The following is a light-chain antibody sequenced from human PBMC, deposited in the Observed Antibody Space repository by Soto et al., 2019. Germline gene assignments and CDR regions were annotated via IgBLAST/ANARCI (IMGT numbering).Light chain of an antibody. J-gene: IGLJ3*02. CDR2: DVS. Sequence: QSALTQPASVSGSPGQSITISCTGTSSDVGGYNYVSWYQQHPGKAPSLIIYDVSNRPSGVSNRFSGSKSGNTASLSISGLQAEDEADYHCSSYTSSSTWVFGGGTKVTVL. CDR3: SSYTSSSTWV. CDR1: SSDVGGYNY. V-gene: IGLV2-14*01.